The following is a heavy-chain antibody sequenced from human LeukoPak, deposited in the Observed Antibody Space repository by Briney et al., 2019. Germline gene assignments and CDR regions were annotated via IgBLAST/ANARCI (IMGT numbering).Heavy chain of an antibody. J-gene: IGHJ4*02. D-gene: IGHD7-27*01. CDR2: IYYSGST. V-gene: IGHV4-39*07. CDR1: GGSISSSSYY. CDR3: ARGLGFDY. Sequence: SETLSLTCTVSGGSISSSSYYWGWIRQPPGKGLEWIGSIYYSGSTYYNPSLKSRVTISVDTSKNQFSLKLSSVTAADTAVYYCARGLGFDYWGQGTLVTVSS.